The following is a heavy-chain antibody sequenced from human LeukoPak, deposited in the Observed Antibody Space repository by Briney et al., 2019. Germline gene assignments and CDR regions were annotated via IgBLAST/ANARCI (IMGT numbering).Heavy chain of an antibody. CDR1: GFTFSSYA. Sequence: GGSLRLSCAASGFTFSSYAMSWVRQAPGKGLEWVSGISGSDGSTNYADSVKGRFTISRDNAKNSLSLQMNSLRAEDTAVYYCARGGSRYDSSGYYPWGQGTLVTVSS. V-gene: IGHV3-23*01. J-gene: IGHJ5*02. D-gene: IGHD3-22*01. CDR2: ISGSDGST. CDR3: ARGGSRYDSSGYYP.